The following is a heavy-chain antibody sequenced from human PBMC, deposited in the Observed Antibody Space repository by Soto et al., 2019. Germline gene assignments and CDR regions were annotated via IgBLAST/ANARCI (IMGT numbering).Heavy chain of an antibody. CDR1: GYSFTSYW. V-gene: IGHV5-10-1*01. CDR3: ARLGGVATLNHNDDY. Sequence: EVQLVQSGAEVKQPGESLRISCKGSGYSFTSYWISWVRQMPGKGLEWMGRIDPSDSYTNYSPSFQGHVTISADKSISTDYRQWSRLKASDNAMHYCARLGGVATLNHNDDYWGQGTLVTVSS. CDR2: IDPSDSYT. J-gene: IGHJ4*02. D-gene: IGHD5-12*01.